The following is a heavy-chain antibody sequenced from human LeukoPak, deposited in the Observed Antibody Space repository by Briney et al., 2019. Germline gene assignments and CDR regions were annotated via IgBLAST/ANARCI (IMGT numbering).Heavy chain of an antibody. CDR1: GFTFSSYG. CDR2: IRYDGSYK. CDR3: AKEGCSSTSCSYFDY. Sequence: GGSLRLSCAAFGFTFSSYGMHWVRQAPGKGLEWVTFIRYDGSYKNNADSVKGRFTISRDNSKNTLYLQMNSLRPDDTAVYYCAKEGCSSTSCSYFDYWGQGTLVTVSS. J-gene: IGHJ4*02. V-gene: IGHV3-30*02. D-gene: IGHD2-2*01.